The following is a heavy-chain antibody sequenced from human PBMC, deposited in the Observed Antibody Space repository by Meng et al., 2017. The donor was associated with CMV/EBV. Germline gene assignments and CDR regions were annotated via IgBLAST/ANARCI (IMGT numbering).Heavy chain of an antibody. D-gene: IGHD3-3*01. J-gene: IGHJ6*02. CDR1: GYTFTSYD. CDR2: MNPNSGNT. CDR3: ARAATSIYYDLWSGYYISPFLSHYYYYGMDV. V-gene: IGHV1-8*03. Sequence: ASVKVSCKASGYTFTSYDINWVRQATGQGLEWMGWMNPNSGNTGYAQKFQGRVTITRNTSISTAYMELSSLRSEDTAVYYCARAATSIYYDLWSGYYISPFLSHYYYYGMDVWGQGTTVTVSS.